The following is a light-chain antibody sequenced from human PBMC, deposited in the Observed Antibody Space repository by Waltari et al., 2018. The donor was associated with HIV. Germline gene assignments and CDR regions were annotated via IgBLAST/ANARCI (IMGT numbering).Light chain of an antibody. J-gene: IGLJ3*02. CDR3: QVWDSSSDLNWV. CDR1: NIGIKS. Sequence: SYVLTQPPSVSVAPGQTSRITCWGNNIGIKSVHSYQQKPGQAPGMVIYDDSDRPSGIPERFSGSNSGNTATLTISRVEAGDEADYYCQVWDSSSDLNWVFGGGTKLTVL. V-gene: IGLV3-21*02. CDR2: DDS.